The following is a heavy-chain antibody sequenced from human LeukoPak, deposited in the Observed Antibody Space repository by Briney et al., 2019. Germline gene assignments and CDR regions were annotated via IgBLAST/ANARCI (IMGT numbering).Heavy chain of an antibody. CDR1: GYSFTSYY. CDR3: ARDNSVGETAWWFDP. CDR2: INPIGSSA. Sequence: ASVKVSCKASGYSFTSYYMHWVRQAPGQGLEWMGFINPIGSSAAYAQKFQGRLTMTRDMFTSTDYMELTSLTSDDTAVYYCARDNSVGETAWWFDPWGQGTLVTVSS. V-gene: IGHV1-46*01. J-gene: IGHJ5*02. D-gene: IGHD1-26*01.